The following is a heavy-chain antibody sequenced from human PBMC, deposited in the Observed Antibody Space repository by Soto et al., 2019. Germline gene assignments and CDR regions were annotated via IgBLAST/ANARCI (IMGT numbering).Heavy chain of an antibody. V-gene: IGHV1-18*01. Sequence: QVQLVQYGAEVKKPGASVKVSCKASGYTCTSYGISWVRQAHGQGLEWMGWISAYNGHTNYAQKLQGRVTMTTDTSTNTAYMELRSLRSDDTAVYYCARVEYGDYLDYWGQGTLVTVSS. J-gene: IGHJ4*02. D-gene: IGHD4-17*01. CDR2: ISAYNGHT. CDR3: ARVEYGDYLDY. CDR1: GYTCTSYG.